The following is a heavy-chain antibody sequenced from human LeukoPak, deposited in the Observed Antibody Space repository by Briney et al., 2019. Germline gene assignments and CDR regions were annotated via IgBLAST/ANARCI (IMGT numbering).Heavy chain of an antibody. CDR2: ISYDGSNK. D-gene: IGHD2-2*01. Sequence: PGGSLRLSCAASGFTFSSYAMHWVRQAPGKGLEWVAVISYDGSNKYYADSVKGRFTISRDNSKNTLYLQMNSLRAEDTAVYYCARMYQLLYSDYWGQGTLATVSS. CDR3: ARMYQLLYSDY. V-gene: IGHV3-30-3*01. J-gene: IGHJ4*02. CDR1: GFTFSSYA.